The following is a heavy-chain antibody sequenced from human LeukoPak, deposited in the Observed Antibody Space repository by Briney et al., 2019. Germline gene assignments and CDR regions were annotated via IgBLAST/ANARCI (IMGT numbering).Heavy chain of an antibody. CDR3: ARASLDLRLGY. CDR2: INPSGGST. J-gene: IGHJ4*02. Sequence: GASVKVSCKASGYTFTSYYMHWVRQAPGQGLEWMGTINPSGGSTSYAQKFQGRVTMTRDTSTSTVYMELSSLRSEDTAVYYCARASLDLRLGYWGQGTLVTVSS. V-gene: IGHV1-46*01. CDR1: GYTFTSYY. D-gene: IGHD2-2*01.